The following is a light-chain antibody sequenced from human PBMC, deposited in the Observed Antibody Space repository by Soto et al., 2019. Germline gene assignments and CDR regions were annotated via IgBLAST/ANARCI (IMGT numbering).Light chain of an antibody. CDR1: QSISSY. J-gene: IGKJ5*01. Sequence: EIVLTQSPATLSLSPGERATLSCRASQSISSYSAWYQQKPGQAPRLLIYDASNRATDIPARFSGSGSGTDFTLTISSLEPEDCAVYYCQQRSNWPPITFGQGTRLEIK. CDR3: QQRSNWPPIT. V-gene: IGKV3-11*01. CDR2: DAS.